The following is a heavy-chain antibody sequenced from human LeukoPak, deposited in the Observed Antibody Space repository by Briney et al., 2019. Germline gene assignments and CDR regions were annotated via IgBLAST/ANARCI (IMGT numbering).Heavy chain of an antibody. CDR3: ARDTPYYYYAMDV. J-gene: IGHJ6*02. CDR1: GFTFSSYA. Sequence: GGSLRLSCAASGFTFSSYAMSWVRQAPGKGLEWVAVISYDGSNKYYTDSVKGRFTISRDNSKNTLYLQMNSLRAEDTAVYYCARDTPYYYYAMDVWGQGTTVTVSS. CDR2: ISYDGSNK. V-gene: IGHV3-30*03.